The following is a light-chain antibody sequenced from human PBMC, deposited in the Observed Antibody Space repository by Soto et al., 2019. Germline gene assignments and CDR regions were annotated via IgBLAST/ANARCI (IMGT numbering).Light chain of an antibody. J-gene: IGKJ1*01. CDR1: QSVGTN. CDR3: QQYNNWPPDRT. Sequence: EIVMTQSPATLSSSPRERATLSCRATQSVGTNLAWYQQKPGQAPRLLIYGASTRDTAIPARFSGSGSGTEFTLTISSLQSEDFAIYFYQQYNNWPPDRTFGQGTKVEIK. V-gene: IGKV3-15*01. CDR2: GAS.